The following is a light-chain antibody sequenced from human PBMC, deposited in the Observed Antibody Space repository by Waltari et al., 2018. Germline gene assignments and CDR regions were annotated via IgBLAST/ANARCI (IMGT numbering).Light chain of an antibody. CDR1: SNNFGNYYL. CDR3: CSYGGRTTI. J-gene: IGLJ2*01. V-gene: IGLV2-23*01. CDR2: EGS. Sequence: QSALTQPPSVSGSPGQSITIPCTGGSNNFGNYYLISWYQQHPGKAPKLVIFEGSKRPSGVSDRFSGSHSDNSASLTISGLQAEDEADYYCCSYGGRTTIFGGGTRLTVL.